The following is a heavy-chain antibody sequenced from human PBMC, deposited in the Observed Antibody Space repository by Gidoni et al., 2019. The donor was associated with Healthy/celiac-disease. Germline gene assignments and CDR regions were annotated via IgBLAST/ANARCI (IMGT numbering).Heavy chain of an antibody. J-gene: IGHJ4*02. Sequence: QVQLVQSGAEVKKPGASVKVSCKASGYTFTSYYMHWVRQAPGQGLEWMGRINPNSGGTNYAQKFQGRVTMTRDTSISTAYMELSRLRSDDTAVYYCARDRAGTIFGVVIIFDYWGQGTLVTVSS. CDR1: GYTFTSYY. CDR2: INPNSGGT. V-gene: IGHV1-2*06. D-gene: IGHD3-3*01. CDR3: ARDRAGTIFGVVIIFDY.